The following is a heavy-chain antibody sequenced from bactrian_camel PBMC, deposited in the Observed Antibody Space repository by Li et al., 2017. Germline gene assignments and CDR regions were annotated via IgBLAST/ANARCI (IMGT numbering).Heavy chain of an antibody. CDR2: IDSRGWT. CDR1: GYTSSRDY. Sequence: VQLVESGGGSVQAGGSLRVSCAASGYTSSRDYMGWFRQAPGKEREGVAAIDSRGWTRYADPVKGRFTISKDNAKNTVYLIMNSLKPEDSAMYYCAAADSDVWYTLASEFWRRFDAAASRGQGTQVTVS. J-gene: IGHJ4*01. V-gene: IGHV3S53*01. D-gene: IGHD1*01. CDR3: AAADSDVWYTLASEFWRRFDAAAS.